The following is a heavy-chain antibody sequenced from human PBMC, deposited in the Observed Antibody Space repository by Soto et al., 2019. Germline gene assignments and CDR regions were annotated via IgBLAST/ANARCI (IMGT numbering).Heavy chain of an antibody. CDR2: IIPILGIA. CDR3: ARKPLRYGNWFDP. D-gene: IGHD3-9*01. V-gene: IGHV1-69*02. Sequence: SVKVSCKASGGTFSSYTISWVRQAPGQGLEWMGRIIPILGIANYAQKFQGRVTITADKSTSTAYMELSSLRSEDTAVYYCARKPLRYGNWFDPWGQGTLVTVSS. J-gene: IGHJ5*02. CDR1: GGTFSSYT.